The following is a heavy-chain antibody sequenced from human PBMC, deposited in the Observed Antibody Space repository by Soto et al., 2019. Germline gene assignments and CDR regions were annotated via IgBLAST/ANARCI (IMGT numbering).Heavy chain of an antibody. Sequence: ASVKVSCKVSGYTLTELSMHWVRPAPGKGLEWKGGFDPEDGETIYAQKFQGRVTMTEDTSTDTAYMELSSLRSEDTAVYYCATEGQTCPEYFPHWAQGTLVTVSS. CDR2: FDPEDGET. J-gene: IGHJ1*01. V-gene: IGHV1-24*01. CDR1: GYTLTELS. CDR3: ATEGQTCPEYFPH.